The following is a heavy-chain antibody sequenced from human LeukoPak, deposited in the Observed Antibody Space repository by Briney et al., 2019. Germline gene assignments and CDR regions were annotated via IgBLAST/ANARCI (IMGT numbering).Heavy chain of an antibody. CDR3: AKDTYSSPILFDY. J-gene: IGHJ4*02. D-gene: IGHD6-13*01. Sequence: GGSLRLSCAATGFTFDDYAMHLVWQAPGKGLEWVSGISWNRGSIGYADSVKGRFTISRDNAKNSLYLQMNSLRAEDTALYYCAKDTYSSPILFDYWGQGTLVTVSS. V-gene: IGHV3-9*01. CDR1: GFTFDDYA. CDR2: ISWNRGSI.